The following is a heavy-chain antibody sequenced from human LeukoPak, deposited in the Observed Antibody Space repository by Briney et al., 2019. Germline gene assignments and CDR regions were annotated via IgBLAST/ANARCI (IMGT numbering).Heavy chain of an antibody. Sequence: AGGSLRLSCSASGFTFSSYAMSWVRQAPGKGLEWVSGSKSSGGSADYADSVKGRFSISRDNAKNTLYLQMTSLTAEDTAVYYCASDLTFVFDYWGQGTLVTVSS. D-gene: IGHD2/OR15-2a*01. CDR1: GFTFSSYA. J-gene: IGHJ4*02. CDR2: SKSSGGSA. CDR3: ASDLTFVFDY. V-gene: IGHV3-23*01.